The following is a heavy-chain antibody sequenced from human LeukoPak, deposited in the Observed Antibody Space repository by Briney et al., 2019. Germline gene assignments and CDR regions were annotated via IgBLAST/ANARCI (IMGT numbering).Heavy chain of an antibody. CDR2: IIPIFGTA. V-gene: IGHV1-69*05. J-gene: IGHJ3*02. D-gene: IGHD5-18*01. Sequence: ASVKVSCKASGGTFSSYAISWVRQAPGQGLEWMGRIIPIFGTANYAQKFQGRVTITTDESTSTAYMELSSLRSEDTAVYYCARGTRGTAMALNDASDIWGQGTMVTVSS. CDR1: GGTFSSYA. CDR3: ARGTRGTAMALNDASDI.